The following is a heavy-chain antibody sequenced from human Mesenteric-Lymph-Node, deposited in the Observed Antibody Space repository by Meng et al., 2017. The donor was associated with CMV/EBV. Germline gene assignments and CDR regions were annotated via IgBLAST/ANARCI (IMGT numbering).Heavy chain of an antibody. V-gene: IGHV3-30*14. J-gene: IGHJ3*02. CDR3: ATDSSGYSIDGLDI. CDR1: TFIFSDYA. CDR2: ISYAGINK. Sequence: GESLKISCAASTFIFSDYAMHWVRQAPGKGLEWVAVISYAGINKNYEDSVKGRFTISRDNSKNTLYLQMNSLRAEDTAVYYCATDSSGYSIDGLDIWGQGTMVTVSS. D-gene: IGHD3-22*01.